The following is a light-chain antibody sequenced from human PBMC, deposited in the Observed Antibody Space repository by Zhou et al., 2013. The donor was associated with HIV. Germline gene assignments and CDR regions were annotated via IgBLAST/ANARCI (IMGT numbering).Light chain of an antibody. CDR2: DAS. Sequence: IQLTQSPSSLSVSVGDRVTITCRASQGIRSALAWYQQKPGKAPKLLIYDASTLESGVPLRFSGSGSGTDFTLTISSLQPEDFATYYCQQYNSDLYTFGQGTKLEIK. J-gene: IGKJ2*01. CDR3: QQYNSDLYT. CDR1: QGIRSA. V-gene: IGKV1-13*02.